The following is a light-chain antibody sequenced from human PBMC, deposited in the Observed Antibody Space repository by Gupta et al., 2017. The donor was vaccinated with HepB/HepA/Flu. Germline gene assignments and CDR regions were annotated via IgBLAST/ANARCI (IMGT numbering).Light chain of an antibody. CDR1: TSNIGNNY. J-gene: IGLJ2*01. CDR3: AAWDDSLHVV. CDR2: RNN. Sequence: QSVLTQPPSASGTPGQRVTISCSGSTSNIGNNYVNWYQQLPGTAPKLLIYRNNQRPSGVPDRFSGSKSGTSAPLAISGLRSEDEADYYCAAWDDSLHVVFGGGTKLTVL. V-gene: IGLV1-47*01.